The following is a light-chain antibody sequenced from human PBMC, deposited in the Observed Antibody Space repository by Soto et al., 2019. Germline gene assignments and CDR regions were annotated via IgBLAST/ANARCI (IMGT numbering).Light chain of an antibody. J-gene: IGKJ5*01. Sequence: EIVLTQSPATLSLSPGESATLFCGASQSVKSYLAWYQQKPGQAPRLLIFDASNRAAGVPARFSGSRSGTEVTLIISRLQPDDVAVYYCQQRANWPITFGQGTRLEIK. CDR2: DAS. CDR1: QSVKSY. V-gene: IGKV3-11*01. CDR3: QQRANWPIT.